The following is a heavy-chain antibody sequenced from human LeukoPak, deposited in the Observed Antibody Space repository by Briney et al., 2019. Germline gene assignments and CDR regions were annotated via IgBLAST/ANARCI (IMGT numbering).Heavy chain of an antibody. CDR2: ISYIGST. D-gene: IGHD4-17*01. CDR3: ARDLVTVTKGFDI. Sequence: SETLSLTCAVSDDSFSSHCWTWIRQPPGKGLEWIGYISYIGSTNYNPSLKSRVTTSIDTSKNQFSLKLSSVTAADTAVYYCARDLVTVTKGFDIWGQGTMVSVSS. V-gene: IGHV4-59*11. CDR1: DDSFSSHC. J-gene: IGHJ3*02.